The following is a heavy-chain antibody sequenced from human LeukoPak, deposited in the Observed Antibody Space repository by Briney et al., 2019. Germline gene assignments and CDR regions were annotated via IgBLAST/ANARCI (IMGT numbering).Heavy chain of an antibody. CDR3: ARDWASIGGTGRALDY. V-gene: IGHV3-7*01. CDR2: IKGDGSEK. Sequence: GGSLRLSCAASGFTFSSYSMNWVRQAPGKGLEWVANIKGDGSEKNYVDSVKGRFTISRDNSRNSLYVQMNSLRVEDTAVYYCARDWASIGGTGRALDYWGQGILVTVSS. CDR1: GFTFSSYS. D-gene: IGHD3/OR15-3a*01. J-gene: IGHJ4*02.